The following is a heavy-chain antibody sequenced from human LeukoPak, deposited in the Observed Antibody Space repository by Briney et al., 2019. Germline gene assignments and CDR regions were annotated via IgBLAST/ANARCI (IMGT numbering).Heavy chain of an antibody. J-gene: IGHJ5*02. CDR3: ATESKGTNLDDP. V-gene: IGHV4-39*07. CDR1: GGSISSSSYY. Sequence: TTSETLSLTCTVSGGSISSSSYYWGWIRQPPGKGLEWIGSIYYSGSTYYNPSLESRVTISVDTSKNRFSLKLSSVTAADTAVYYCATESKGTNLDDPWGQGTLVTVSS. D-gene: IGHD3-3*01. CDR2: IYYSGST.